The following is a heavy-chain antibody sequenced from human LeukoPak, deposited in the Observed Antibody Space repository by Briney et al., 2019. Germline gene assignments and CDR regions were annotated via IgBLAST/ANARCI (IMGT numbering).Heavy chain of an antibody. CDR1: GFTFSSYA. CDR2: ISGSGGST. Sequence: GGSLGLSCAASGFTFSSYAMSWVRQAPGKGLEWVSAISGSGGSTYYADSVKGRFTISRDNSKNTLYLQMNSLRAEDTAVYYCAKNQQLDNWFDPWGQGTLVTVSS. J-gene: IGHJ5*02. CDR3: AKNQQLDNWFDP. V-gene: IGHV3-23*01. D-gene: IGHD6-13*01.